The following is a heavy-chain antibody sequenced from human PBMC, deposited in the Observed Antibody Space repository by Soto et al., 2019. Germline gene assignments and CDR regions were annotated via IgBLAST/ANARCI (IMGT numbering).Heavy chain of an antibody. CDR2: IYYSGST. V-gene: IGHV4-39*01. Sequence: NPSESLSLTCTVSGGSISSSSYYWGWIRQPPGKGLEWIGSIYYSGSTYYNPSLKSRVTISVDTSKNQFSLKLSSVTAADTAVYYCASPGRVRDTRDYDFWSGYSRRPGHYYYGMDVWGQGTTVTVSS. J-gene: IGHJ6*02. CDR1: GGSISSSSYY. D-gene: IGHD3-3*01. CDR3: ASPGRVRDTRDYDFWSGYSRRPGHYYYGMDV.